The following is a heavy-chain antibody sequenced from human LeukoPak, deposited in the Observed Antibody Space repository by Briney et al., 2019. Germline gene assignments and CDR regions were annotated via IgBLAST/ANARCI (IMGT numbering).Heavy chain of an antibody. D-gene: IGHD4-17*01. CDR1: GFTFSSYG. V-gene: IGHV3-30*03. Sequence: GGSLRLSCAASGFTFSSYGMHWVRQAPGKGLEWVAVISYDGSNKYYADSVKGRFTISRDNSKNTLYLQMNSLRAEDTAVYYCARDVPWTTVTTSPYFDYWGQGTLVTVSS. CDR3: ARDVPWTTVTTSPYFDY. J-gene: IGHJ4*02. CDR2: ISYDGSNK.